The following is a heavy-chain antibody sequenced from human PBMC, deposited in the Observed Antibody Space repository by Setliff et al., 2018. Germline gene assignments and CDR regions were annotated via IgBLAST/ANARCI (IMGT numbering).Heavy chain of an antibody. Sequence: GGSLRLSCAASGFTFSTYGMHWVRQAPGKGLEWVAYIWYDGSNKYYTDSVKGRFTISRDNSKNTLYLQMNGLRAEDTAVYYCAREPFPYYFDYWGQGTLVTVSS. J-gene: IGHJ4*02. CDR2: IWYDGSNK. CDR1: GFTFSTYG. V-gene: IGHV3-30*02. CDR3: AREPFPYYFDY.